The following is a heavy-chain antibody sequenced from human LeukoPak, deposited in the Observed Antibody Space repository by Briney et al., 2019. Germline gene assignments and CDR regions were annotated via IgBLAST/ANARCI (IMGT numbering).Heavy chain of an antibody. Sequence: PSETLSLTCAVYGGSFSGYYWSWIRQPPGKGLEWIGEIDHSGNTNYTPYLKSRVTITVDTSKNQFSQNLTSVTAAAPAVYYCSDGPIWSGYYYYYHYMDVWGKGTTATVSS. CDR1: GGSFSGYY. CDR2: IDHSGNT. D-gene: IGHD3-3*01. V-gene: IGHV4-34*01. CDR3: SDGPIWSGYYYYYHYMDV. J-gene: IGHJ6*03.